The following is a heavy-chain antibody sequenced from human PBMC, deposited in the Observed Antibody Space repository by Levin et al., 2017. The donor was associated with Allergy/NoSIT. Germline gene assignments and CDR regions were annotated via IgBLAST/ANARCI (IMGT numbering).Heavy chain of an antibody. D-gene: IGHD5-12*01. CDR3: ARDRYSGYDYLGFDY. CDR2: INAGNGNT. V-gene: IGHV1-3*01. CDR1: GYTFTSYA. J-gene: IGHJ4*02. Sequence: ASVKVSCKASGYTFTSYAMHWVRQAPGQRLEWMGWINAGNGNTKYSQKFQGRVTITRDTSASTAYMELSSLRSEDTAVYYCARDRYSGYDYLGFDYWGQGTLVTVSS.